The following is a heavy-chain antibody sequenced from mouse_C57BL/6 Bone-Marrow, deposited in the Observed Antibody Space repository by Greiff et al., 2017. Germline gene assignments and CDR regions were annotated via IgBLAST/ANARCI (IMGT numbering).Heavy chain of an antibody. CDR3: ARSRDYDLYHFDY. Sequence: EVQLQQSGPELVKPGASVKIPCKAYGYTFTDYNMDWVKQSHGKSLEWIGDINPNNGGTIYNQKFKGKATLTVDKSSSTAYMELRSLTSEDTAVYYCARSRDYDLYHFDYWGQGTTLTVSS. CDR1: GYTFTDYN. J-gene: IGHJ2*01. CDR2: INPNNGGT. D-gene: IGHD2-4*01. V-gene: IGHV1-18*01.